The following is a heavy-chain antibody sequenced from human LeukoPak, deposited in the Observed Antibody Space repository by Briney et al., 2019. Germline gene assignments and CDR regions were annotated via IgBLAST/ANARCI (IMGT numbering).Heavy chain of an antibody. Sequence: PSETLSLTCTVSGGSISSYYWSWIRQPPGKGLEWIGYIYYSGSTHYNPSLKSRVTISVDTSKNQFSLKVNSVTAADTAEYFCARDETYSSDWQPNHSYYYMDIWGKGTTVIVSS. CDR1: GGSISSYY. J-gene: IGHJ6*03. CDR2: IYYSGST. D-gene: IGHD6-19*01. V-gene: IGHV4-59*12. CDR3: ARDETYSSDWQPNHSYYYMDI.